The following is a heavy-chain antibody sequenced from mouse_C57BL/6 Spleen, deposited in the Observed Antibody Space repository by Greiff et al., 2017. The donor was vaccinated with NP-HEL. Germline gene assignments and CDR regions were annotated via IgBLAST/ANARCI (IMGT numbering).Heavy chain of an antibody. CDR2: ISDGGSYT. CDR1: GFTFSSYA. CDR3: ARDGDLYYAMDY. J-gene: IGHJ4*01. V-gene: IGHV5-4*01. Sequence: EVMLVESGGGLVKPGGSLKLSCAASGFTFSSYAMSWVRQTPEKRLEWVATISDGGSYTYYPDNVKGRFTISRDNAKNNLYLQMSHLKSEDTAMYYCARDGDLYYAMDYWGQGTSVTVSS.